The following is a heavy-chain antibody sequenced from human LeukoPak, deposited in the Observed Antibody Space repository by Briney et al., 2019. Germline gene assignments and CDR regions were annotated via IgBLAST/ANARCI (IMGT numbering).Heavy chain of an antibody. D-gene: IGHD3-22*01. CDR1: GYNLTSYW. V-gene: IGHV5-51*01. CDR3: MRRKFHFDSSDY. Sequence: GESLKISCKGSGYNLTSYWIGWVRQMPGKGLEWMGIIYPGDSDTRYSPSFQGQVTISADKPISTAYLQWSSLKASDTAMYYCMRRKFHFDSSDYWGQGTLVTVSS. CDR2: IYPGDSDT. J-gene: IGHJ4*02.